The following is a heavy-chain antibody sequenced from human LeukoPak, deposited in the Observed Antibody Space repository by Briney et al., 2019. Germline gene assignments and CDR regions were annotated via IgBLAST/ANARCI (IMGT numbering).Heavy chain of an antibody. Sequence: GASVKVSCKASGGTFSSYAISWVRQAPGQGLEWMGGIIPIFGTANYAQKFQGRVTITADESTSTAYMEPSSLRSEDTAVYYCARDRFGDSPVSGSYYFDYWGQGTLVTVSS. V-gene: IGHV1-69*13. CDR2: IIPIFGTA. CDR3: ARDRFGDSPVSGSYYFDY. CDR1: GGTFSSYA. D-gene: IGHD1-26*01. J-gene: IGHJ4*02.